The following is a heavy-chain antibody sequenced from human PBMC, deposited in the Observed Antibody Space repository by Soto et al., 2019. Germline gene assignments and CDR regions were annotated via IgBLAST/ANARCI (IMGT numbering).Heavy chain of an antibody. V-gene: IGHV3-23*01. CDR2: ISGSGGST. Sequence: GGSRRLSCAASGCTFSSYAMSWVRQAPGKGLEWVSAISGSGGSTYYADSVKGRFTISRDNSKNTLYLQMNSLRAEDTAVYYCAKGHILTGGFDYWGQGILVTVSS. J-gene: IGHJ4*02. CDR3: AKGHILTGGFDY. CDR1: GCTFSSYA. D-gene: IGHD3-9*01.